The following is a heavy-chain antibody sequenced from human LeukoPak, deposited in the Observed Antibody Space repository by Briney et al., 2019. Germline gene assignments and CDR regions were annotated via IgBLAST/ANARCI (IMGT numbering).Heavy chain of an antibody. J-gene: IGHJ4*02. Sequence: GGSLRLSCAASGFTFIDCDMHWVRQVIGKGLEWVSAIGIRGDTHYSGSVKGRFTISRENAESSLYLQMNSLRAEDTAVYYCARGGIQVTGIDEFDYWGQGTLVTVSS. V-gene: IGHV3-13*01. D-gene: IGHD2-21*02. CDR2: IGIRGDT. CDR3: ARGGIQVTGIDEFDY. CDR1: GFTFIDCD.